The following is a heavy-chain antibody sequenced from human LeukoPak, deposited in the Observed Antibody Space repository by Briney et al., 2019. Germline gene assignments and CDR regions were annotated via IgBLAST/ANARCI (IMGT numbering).Heavy chain of an antibody. CDR2: INHSGST. CDR3: ARVYRPYYYGSGSYGTQAH. V-gene: IGHV4-34*01. CDR1: GGSFSGYY. J-gene: IGHJ4*02. D-gene: IGHD3-10*01. Sequence: SETLSLTCAVYGGSFSGYYWSWIRQPPGKGLEWIGEINHSGSTNYNPSLKSRVTISVDTSKNQFSLKLSSVTAADTAVYYCARVYRPYYYGSGSYGTQAHWGQGTLVTVSS.